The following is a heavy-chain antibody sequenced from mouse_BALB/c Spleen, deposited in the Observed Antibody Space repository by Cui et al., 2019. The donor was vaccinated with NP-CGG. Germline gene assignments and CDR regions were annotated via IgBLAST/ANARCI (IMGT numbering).Heavy chain of an antibody. Sequence: HVQLQQPPAELLQPRASVKLSCNASGYTFTSYWMHWVKQRPGRGLEWIGRIDPNSGGTKYNEKFKSKATLTVDKPSSTAYMQLSSLTSEDSAVYYCARYDYYGSSYFDYWGQGTTLTVSS. CDR2: IDPNSGGT. V-gene: IGHV1-72*01. D-gene: IGHD1-1*01. J-gene: IGHJ2*01. CDR1: GYTFTSYW. CDR3: ARYDYYGSSYFDY.